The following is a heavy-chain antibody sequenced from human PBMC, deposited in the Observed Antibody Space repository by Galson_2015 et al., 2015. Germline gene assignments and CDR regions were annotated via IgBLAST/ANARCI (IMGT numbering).Heavy chain of an antibody. CDR1: GFTFGDYA. CDR2: IRSKAYGGTT. D-gene: IGHD2-21*02. Sequence: SLRLSCAASGFTFGDYAMSWVRQAPGKGLEWVGFIRSKAYGGTTEYAASVKGRFTTSRDDSKSIAYLQMNSLKTKDTAVYYCTRETKGDQSPLDYWGQGTLVTVSS. V-gene: IGHV3-49*04. CDR3: TRETKGDQSPLDY. J-gene: IGHJ4*02.